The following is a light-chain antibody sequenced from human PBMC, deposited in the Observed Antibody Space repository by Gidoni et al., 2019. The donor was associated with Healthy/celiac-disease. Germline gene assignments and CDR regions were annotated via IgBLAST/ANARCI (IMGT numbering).Light chain of an antibody. V-gene: IGKV1-33*01. CDR2: DAS. J-gene: IGKJ4*01. CDR1: QDISNY. Sequence: DIQMTQSPSSLSASVGYRVTITCQASQDISNYLNWYQRKPGTAPKLLIYDASNLETGVPSRFSGSGSGTDFTFTISSLQPEDIATYYCQQYDNLPLTFGGGTKVEI. CDR3: QQYDNLPLT.